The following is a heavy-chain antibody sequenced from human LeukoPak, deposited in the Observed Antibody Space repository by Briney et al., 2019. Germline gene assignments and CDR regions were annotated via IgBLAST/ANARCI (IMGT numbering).Heavy chain of an antibody. D-gene: IGHD6-13*01. Sequence: GGSLRLSCAASGFTVSSNHMSWVRQAPGKGLEWVSLISWDGGSTYYADSVKGRFTISRDNSKNSLFLQMNSLRAEDTALYFCAKDIRGSTSWYGLDYWGQGTLVTVSS. V-gene: IGHV3-43D*03. CDR2: ISWDGGST. J-gene: IGHJ4*02. CDR1: GFTVSSNH. CDR3: AKDIRGSTSWYGLDY.